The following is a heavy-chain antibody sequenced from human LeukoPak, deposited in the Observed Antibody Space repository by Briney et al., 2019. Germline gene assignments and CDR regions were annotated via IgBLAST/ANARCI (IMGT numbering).Heavy chain of an antibody. CDR2: ISGSGGST. CDR1: GFTFSSYA. Sequence: GGSLRLSCAASGFTFSSYAMSWVRQAPGKGLEWVSAISGSGGSTYYADSVKGRFTISRDNSKNVLYLQMNSLRAEDTAVYYCAKDTALMTVTTYDYWGQGTLVTVSS. CDR3: AKDTALMTVTTYDY. J-gene: IGHJ4*02. D-gene: IGHD4-17*01. V-gene: IGHV3-23*01.